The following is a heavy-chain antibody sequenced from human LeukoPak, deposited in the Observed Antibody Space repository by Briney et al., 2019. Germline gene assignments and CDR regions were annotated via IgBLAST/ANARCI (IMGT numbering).Heavy chain of an antibody. Sequence: ASVKVSCKTSGYTFTSYDINWVRQAPGQGLVWMGIINPSGGSTSYAQKFQGRVTMTRDTSTSTVYMELSSLRSEDTAVYYCARGEGKLWGQGTLVTVSS. J-gene: IGHJ4*02. D-gene: IGHD4-23*01. CDR2: INPSGGST. CDR1: GYTFTSYD. V-gene: IGHV1-46*01. CDR3: ARGEGKL.